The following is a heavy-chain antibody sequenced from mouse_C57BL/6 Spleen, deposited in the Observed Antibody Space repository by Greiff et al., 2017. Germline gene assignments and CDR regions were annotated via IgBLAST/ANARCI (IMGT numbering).Heavy chain of an antibody. CDR1: GYTFTSYW. V-gene: IGHV1-50*01. CDR3: AASGNSFAY. CDR2: IDPTDSYT. Sequence: VQLQQPGAELVKPGASVKLSCKASGYTFTSYWMQWVKQRPGQGLEWIGEIDPTDSYTNYNQKFKGKATVTIDTSSSTAYMQLSSLTSEDSAVYYCAASGNSFAYWGQGTLVTVSA. J-gene: IGHJ3*01. D-gene: IGHD2-1*01.